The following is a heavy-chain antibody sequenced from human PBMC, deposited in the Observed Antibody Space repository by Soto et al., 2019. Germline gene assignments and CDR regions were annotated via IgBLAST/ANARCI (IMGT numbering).Heavy chain of an antibody. Sequence: VASVKVSCKASGYTFTGYYMHWVRQAPGQGLEWMGWINPNSGGTNYAQKFQGRVTMTRDTSISTAYMELSRLRSDDTAVYYCAREEGDGYNRYYYGMDVWGQGTTVTVSS. J-gene: IGHJ6*02. CDR3: AREEGDGYNRYYYGMDV. D-gene: IGHD5-12*01. CDR2: INPNSGGT. CDR1: GYTFTGYY. V-gene: IGHV1-2*02.